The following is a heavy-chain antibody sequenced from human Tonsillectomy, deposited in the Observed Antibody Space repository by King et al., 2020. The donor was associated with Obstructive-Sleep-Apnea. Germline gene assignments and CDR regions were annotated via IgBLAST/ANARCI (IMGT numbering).Heavy chain of an antibody. V-gene: IGHV4-59*01. CDR2: IYGSGGT. Sequence: VQLQESGPGLVKPSETLSLTCRVSGGSISSYDWSWIRQSPGKGVEWIGCIYGSGGTQYSPSLKTRVSISADPSRKQFTLRLRSVSDADTAVYYCARMKQGQQLNYYFHVWGQGTLVTVSS. D-gene: IGHD6-13*01. CDR3: ARMKQGQQLNYYFHV. J-gene: IGHJ4*02. CDR1: GGSISSYD.